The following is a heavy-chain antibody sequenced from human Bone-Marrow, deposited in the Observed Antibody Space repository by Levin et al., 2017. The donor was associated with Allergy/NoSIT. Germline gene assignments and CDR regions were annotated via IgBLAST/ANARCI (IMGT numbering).Heavy chain of an antibody. V-gene: IGHV3-21*01. CDR1: GFTFSNYN. CDR2: ISISGNHI. CDR3: ARDPMTCSGGSCYHFDH. J-gene: IGHJ4*02. Sequence: PGGSLRLSCAASGFTFSNYNMHWVRQAPGKGLEWVSSISISGNHIYYVDSVKGRFTVSRDNAKNSLYLQMNDLGAADTAVYFCARDPMTCSGGSCYHFDHWGQGALVTGSS. D-gene: IGHD2-15*01.